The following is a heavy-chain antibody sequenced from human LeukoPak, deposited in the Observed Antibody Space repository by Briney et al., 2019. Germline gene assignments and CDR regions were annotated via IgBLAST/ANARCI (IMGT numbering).Heavy chain of an antibody. Sequence: PGGSLSLSCPPSGFTFIDYSMNWVRQAPGKGLEWVSSISTSSTYTFYADSVKGRFTFSRDNRKNSLYLQMSSLTAEDTAVYYCARDASGFYLYYYMDVWGKGTTVTVSS. CDR2: ISTSSTYT. D-gene: IGHD6-25*01. CDR3: ARDASGFYLYYYMDV. CDR1: GFTFIDYS. V-gene: IGHV3-21*01. J-gene: IGHJ6*03.